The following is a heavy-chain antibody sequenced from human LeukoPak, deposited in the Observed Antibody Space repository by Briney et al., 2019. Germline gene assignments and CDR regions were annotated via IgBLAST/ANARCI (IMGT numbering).Heavy chain of an antibody. D-gene: IGHD2-15*01. CDR1: EGTFSSYA. V-gene: IGHV1-69*04. Sequence: SVKVSCKASEGTFSSYAISWVRQAPGQGPEWMGRIIPILGIANYAQKFQGRVTITADKSTSTAYMELSSLRSEDTAVYYCARGAGYCSGGSCSPDIDYWGQGTLVTVSS. CDR2: IIPILGIA. J-gene: IGHJ4*02. CDR3: ARGAGYCSGGSCSPDIDY.